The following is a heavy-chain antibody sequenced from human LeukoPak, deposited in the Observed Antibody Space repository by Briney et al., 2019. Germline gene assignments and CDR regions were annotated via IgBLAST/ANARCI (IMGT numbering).Heavy chain of an antibody. CDR2: INPNSGDT. CDR3: ARDLWSGTYYYYYMDV. Sequence: ASVKVSCKASGYTFTAYYMHWVRQAPGQGLEWMGRINPNSGDTIYAQNFQGRVTVTRDTSISTAYMELSRLRSDDTAVYYCARDLWSGTYYYYYMDVWGKGTTVTVSS. V-gene: IGHV1-2*06. J-gene: IGHJ6*03. CDR1: GYTFTAYY. D-gene: IGHD3-3*01.